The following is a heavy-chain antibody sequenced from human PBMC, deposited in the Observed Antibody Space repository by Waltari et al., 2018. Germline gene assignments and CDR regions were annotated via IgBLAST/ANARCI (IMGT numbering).Heavy chain of an antibody. CDR3: AREGSSSPAFDI. D-gene: IGHD2-2*01. Sequence: QVQLAQSGAEVKKPGASVKVSCKASGYTFTDYFMHWVRQAPGQGLEWMGRTNPNSGGTNYAQKFQGRVTVTRDTSTSTAYMELSRLGSDDTALYYCAREGSSSPAFDIWGQGTMVTVSS. J-gene: IGHJ3*02. CDR2: TNPNSGGT. CDR1: GYTFTDYF. V-gene: IGHV1-2*06.